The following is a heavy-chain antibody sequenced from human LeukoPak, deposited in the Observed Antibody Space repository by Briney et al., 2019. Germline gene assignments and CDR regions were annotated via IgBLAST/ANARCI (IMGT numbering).Heavy chain of an antibody. Sequence: GGSLRLSCAVSGSDFSSHNFHWVRQAPGKGLEWVSFISRNSRTTYYADSVKGRFTISRDDAKNLVYLQMNSLGAEDTAVYYCARVRVVPTTTVYFDYWGQGTLVTVSS. CDR3: ARVRVVPTTTVYFDY. CDR1: GSDFSSHN. CDR2: ISRNSRTT. J-gene: IGHJ4*02. V-gene: IGHV3-48*04. D-gene: IGHD2-2*01.